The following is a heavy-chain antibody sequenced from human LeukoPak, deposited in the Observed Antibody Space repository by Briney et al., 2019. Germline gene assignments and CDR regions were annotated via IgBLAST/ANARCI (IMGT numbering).Heavy chain of an antibody. CDR3: ARSPRIAAAGTGYFDY. D-gene: IGHD6-13*01. Sequence: SETLSLTCAVYGGTFNGYYWGWIRQPPGKGLEGIGEINHSGSTNYNPSLKSRVTISVDTSKNQFSLKLSSVTAADTAVYYCARSPRIAAAGTGYFDYWGQGTLVTVSS. V-gene: IGHV4-34*01. CDR1: GGTFNGYY. J-gene: IGHJ4*02. CDR2: INHSGST.